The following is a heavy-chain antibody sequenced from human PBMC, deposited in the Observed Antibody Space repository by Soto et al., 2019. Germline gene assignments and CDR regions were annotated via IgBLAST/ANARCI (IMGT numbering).Heavy chain of an antibody. V-gene: IGHV3-23*01. J-gene: IGHJ4*02. CDR2: IADSRDRT. CDR3: AKGSD. D-gene: IGHD2-15*01. Sequence: EVQLLESGGGLVQPGGSLRLSCAASGFTFRSYAMSWVRQAPGKGLEWVSVIADSRDRTYYADSVKGRFTISRDNSKNTLYLQMHNLRAEDTATYYCAKGSDWGQGTRVTVSS. CDR1: GFTFRSYA.